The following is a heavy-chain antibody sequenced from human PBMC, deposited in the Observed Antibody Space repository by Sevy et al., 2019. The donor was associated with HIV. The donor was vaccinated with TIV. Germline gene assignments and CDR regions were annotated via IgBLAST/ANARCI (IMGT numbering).Heavy chain of an antibody. D-gene: IGHD3-10*01. V-gene: IGHV3-33*06. Sequence: GGSLRLSCAASGFTFSTYGMHWVHQAPGKGLEWVAAIWDDGRNEHYVDSVKGRFTISRDNSKNTLHLQMNSLRAEDTAIYYCAKDWGGSGSYPLRNVLDVWGKGTTVTVSS. CDR1: GFTFSTYG. J-gene: IGHJ6*04. CDR3: AKDWGGSGSYPLRNVLDV. CDR2: IWDDGRNE.